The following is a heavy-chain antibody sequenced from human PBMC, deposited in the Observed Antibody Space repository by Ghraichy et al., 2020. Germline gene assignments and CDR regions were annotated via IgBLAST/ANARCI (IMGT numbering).Heavy chain of an antibody. CDR2: ISGSNGST. Sequence: GGSLRLSCAASGFTFSSYAMSWVRQAPGKGLEWVSVISGSNGSTYYADSVRGRFTISRDNSKNTLYLQMNSLRAEDTAVYHCAKTHREQQLGGGFDYWGQGTLVTVSS. CDR1: GFTFSSYA. J-gene: IGHJ4*02. CDR3: AKTHREQQLGGGFDY. D-gene: IGHD6-13*01. V-gene: IGHV3-23*01.